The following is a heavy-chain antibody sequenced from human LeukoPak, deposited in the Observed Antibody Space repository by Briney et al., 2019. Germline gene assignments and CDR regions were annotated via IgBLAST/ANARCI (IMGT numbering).Heavy chain of an antibody. Sequence: GASVKVSCKASGYTLTSYDINWVRQATGQGLEWMGWMNPNSGNTGYAQKFQGRVTMTRSTSINTAYMELNSLTSEDTAVYYCARSSVGARRRIDYWGQGTLVTVSS. V-gene: IGHV1-8*01. CDR2: MNPNSGNT. J-gene: IGHJ4*02. D-gene: IGHD1-26*01. CDR3: ARSSVGARRRIDY. CDR1: GYTLTSYD.